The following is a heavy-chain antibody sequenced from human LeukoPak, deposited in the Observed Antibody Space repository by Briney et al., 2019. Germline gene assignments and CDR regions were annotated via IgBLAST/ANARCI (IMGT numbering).Heavy chain of an antibody. CDR2: IYSGGST. D-gene: IGHD3-9*01. V-gene: IGHV3-53*01. CDR3: ARVPRRVLTGYYYYYGMDV. Sequence: QTGGSLRLSCAASGFTVSSNYMSWVRQAPGKGLEWVSVIYSGGSTYYADSVKGRFTISRDNSKNTLYLQMNSLRAEDTAVYYCARVPRRVLTGYYYYYGMDVWGQGTTVTVSS. CDR1: GFTVSSNY. J-gene: IGHJ6*02.